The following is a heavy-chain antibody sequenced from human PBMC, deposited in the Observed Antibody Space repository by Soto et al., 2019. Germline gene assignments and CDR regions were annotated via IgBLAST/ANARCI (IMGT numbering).Heavy chain of an antibody. Sequence: QVQLQESGPGLVKPSETLSLTCTVSGGSISSYYWSWIRQPPGKGLEWIGYIYYSGSTNYNPSLKSRVTISVDTSQTQFSLKLRSVTAADTAVYYCARRYGYSFYYWGQGTLVTVSS. CDR1: GGSISSYY. J-gene: IGHJ4*02. D-gene: IGHD1-1*01. CDR3: ARRYGYSFYY. V-gene: IGHV4-59*08. CDR2: IYYSGST.